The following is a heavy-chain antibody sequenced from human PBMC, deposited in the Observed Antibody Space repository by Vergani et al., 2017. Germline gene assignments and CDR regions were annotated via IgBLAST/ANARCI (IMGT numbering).Heavy chain of an antibody. Sequence: QVQLQESGPGLVKPSETLSLTCTVSGASISSYYWSWIRQPPGKGLEWIGYIYYSGSTNYNPSLKSRVTISVDTSKNQFSLKLSSVTAADTAVYYCATGGGLLQRSAFDPWGQGTLVTVSS. CDR2: IYYSGST. D-gene: IGHD3-10*01. CDR1: GASISSYY. V-gene: IGHV4-59*01. CDR3: ATGGGLLQRSAFDP. J-gene: IGHJ5*02.